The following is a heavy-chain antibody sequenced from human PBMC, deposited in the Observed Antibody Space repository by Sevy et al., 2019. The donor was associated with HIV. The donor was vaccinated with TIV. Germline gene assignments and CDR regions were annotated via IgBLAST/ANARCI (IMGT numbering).Heavy chain of an antibody. Sequence: GGSLRLSCTVSGFIFSNFAMHWVRQAPGKGLEWVAVTSYDGSHKYYADSAKGRFIVSRDNSRNILSLEMSSLTRDDTAVYYCARGENDDEFFQYWGQGTLVTVSS. CDR3: ARGENDDEFFQY. CDR2: TSYDGSHK. J-gene: IGHJ1*01. V-gene: IGHV3-30*04. CDR1: GFIFSNFA. D-gene: IGHD2-21*01.